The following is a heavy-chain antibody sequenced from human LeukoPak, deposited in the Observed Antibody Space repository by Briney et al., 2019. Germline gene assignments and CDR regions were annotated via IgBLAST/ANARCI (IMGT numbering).Heavy chain of an antibody. CDR2: IYYSGST. V-gene: IGHV4-39*01. CDR3: ARLYSSGWYYFDY. J-gene: IGHJ4*02. CDR1: GGSFSSSSYY. Sequence: SETLSLTCAVYGGSFSSSSYYWGWIRQPPGKGLEWIGSIYYSGSTYYNPSLKSRVTISVDTSKNQFSLKLSSVTAADTAVFYCARLYSSGWYYFDYWGQGTLVTVSS. D-gene: IGHD6-19*01.